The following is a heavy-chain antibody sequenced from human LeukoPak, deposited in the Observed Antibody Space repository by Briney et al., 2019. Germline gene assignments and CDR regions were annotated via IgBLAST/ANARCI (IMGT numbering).Heavy chain of an antibody. CDR1: GGSFSGYY. J-gene: IGHJ5*02. D-gene: IGHD2-2*01. CDR2: IKHSGST. V-gene: IGHV4-34*01. Sequence: SETLSLTCAVYGGSFSGYYWSWIRQPPGKGLEWIGEIKHSGSTNYNPSLKSRVTISVDTSKNQFSLKLSSVTAADTAVYYCAITRDCSSTSCNGGVWFDPWGQGTLVTVSS. CDR3: AITRDCSSTSCNGGVWFDP.